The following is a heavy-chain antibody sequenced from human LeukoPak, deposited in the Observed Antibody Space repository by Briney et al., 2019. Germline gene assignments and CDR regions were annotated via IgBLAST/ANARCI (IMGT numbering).Heavy chain of an antibody. CDR2: INHSGST. D-gene: IGHD6-13*01. V-gene: IGHV4-34*01. CDR1: GGSFSGYY. J-gene: IGHJ4*02. Sequence: SETLSLTCAVYGGSFSGYYWSWIRQPPGKGLEWIGEINHSGSTNYNPSLKSRVTISVDTSKNQFSLKLSSVTAADTAVYYCARRGGSSWMDLSLYYFDYWGQGTLVTVSS. CDR3: ARRGGSSWMDLSLYYFDY.